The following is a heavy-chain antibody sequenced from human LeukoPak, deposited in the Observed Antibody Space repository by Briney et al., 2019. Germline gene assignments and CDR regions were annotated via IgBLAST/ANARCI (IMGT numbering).Heavy chain of an antibody. D-gene: IGHD2/OR15-2a*01. CDR2: VSDDGHIT. J-gene: IGHJ4*02. V-gene: IGHV3-74*01. CDR3: ARDFSAGVDY. Sequence: XVRXAPXXXLVWVSRVSDDGHITIYADSVKGRFTISRDNAKNTVYLQMNSLSAEDTAVYYCARDFSAGVDYWGRGTLVTVSS.